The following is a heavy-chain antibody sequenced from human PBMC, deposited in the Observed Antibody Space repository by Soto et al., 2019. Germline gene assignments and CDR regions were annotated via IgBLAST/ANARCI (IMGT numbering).Heavy chain of an antibody. CDR3: AREGYCSSTSCFDY. CDR1: GYTFTNYA. CDR2: IIAGNGNT. D-gene: IGHD2-2*01. V-gene: IGHV1-3*01. J-gene: IGHJ4*02. Sequence: GASVKVSCKASGYTFTNYAMHWVRQAPGQRLEWMGWIIAGNGNTKYSQKFQGRVTITRDTSASTAYMELRSLRSADTAVYYCAREGYCSSTSCFDYWGQGTLVTAPQ.